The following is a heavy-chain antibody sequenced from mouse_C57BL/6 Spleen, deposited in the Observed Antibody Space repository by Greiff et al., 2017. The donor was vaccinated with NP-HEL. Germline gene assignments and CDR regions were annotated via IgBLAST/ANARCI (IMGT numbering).Heavy chain of an antibody. CDR2: ISDGGSYT. J-gene: IGHJ2*01. D-gene: IGHD2-5*01. Sequence: EVMLVESGGGLVKPGGSLKLSCAASGFTFSSYAMSWVRQTPEKRLEWVATISDGGSYTYYPDNVKGRFTISRDNAKNNLYLQMSHLKSEDTAMYYCARDNYSNGNYFDYWGQGTTLTVSS. V-gene: IGHV5-4*01. CDR1: GFTFSSYA. CDR3: ARDNYSNGNYFDY.